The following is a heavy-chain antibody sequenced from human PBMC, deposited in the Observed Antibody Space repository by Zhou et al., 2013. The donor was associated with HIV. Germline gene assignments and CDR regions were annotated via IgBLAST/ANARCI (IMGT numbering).Heavy chain of an antibody. CDR3: ARNLIQLWLQGGYYYYGMDV. V-gene: IGHV1-18*01. D-gene: IGHD5-18*01. Sequence: QVQLVQSGAEVKKPGASVKVSCKASGYTFTSYGISWVRQAPGQGLEWMGWISAYNGNTNYAQKLQGRVTMTTDTSTSTAYMELRSLRSDDTAVYYCARNLIQLWLQGGYYYYGMDVWGQGTTVTVSS. CDR1: GYTFTSYG. CDR2: ISAYNGNT. J-gene: IGHJ6*02.